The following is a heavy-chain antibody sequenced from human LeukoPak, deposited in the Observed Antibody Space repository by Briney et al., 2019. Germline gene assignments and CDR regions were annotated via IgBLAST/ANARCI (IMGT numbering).Heavy chain of an antibody. D-gene: IGHD3-22*01. CDR2: IYHSGGT. CDR3: ARVDSSGYYYYYYYYMDV. Sequence: PSETLSPTCTVSGYSISSGYYWGWIRQPPGKGLEWIGSIYHSGGTYYNPSLKSRVTISVDTSKNQFSLKLSSVTAADTAVYYCARVDSSGYYYYYYYYMDVWGKGTTVTVSS. J-gene: IGHJ6*03. CDR1: GYSISSGYY. V-gene: IGHV4-38-2*02.